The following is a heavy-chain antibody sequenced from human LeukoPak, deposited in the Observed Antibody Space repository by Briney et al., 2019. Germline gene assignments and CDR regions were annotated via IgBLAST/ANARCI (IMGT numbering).Heavy chain of an antibody. Sequence: ASVKVSCKASGYTFTSYDINWVRQATGQGREWMGWMNPNSGNTGYAQKFQGRVTITRNTSISTAYMEQSSLRSEDTAVYYCARGRKQQLIYYMDVWGKGTTVTVSS. D-gene: IGHD6-13*01. J-gene: IGHJ6*03. V-gene: IGHV1-8*03. CDR1: GYTFTSYD. CDR3: ARGRKQQLIYYMDV. CDR2: MNPNSGNT.